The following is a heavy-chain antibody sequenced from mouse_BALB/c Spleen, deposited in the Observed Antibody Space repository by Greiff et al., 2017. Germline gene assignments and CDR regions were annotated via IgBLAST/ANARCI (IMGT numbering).Heavy chain of an antibody. D-gene: IGHD2-3*01. CDR2: ISYSGST. J-gene: IGHJ1*01. V-gene: IGHV3-2*02. CDR3: ARSGDGYYSWYFDV. Sequence: EVKLVESGPGLVKPSQSLSLTCTVTGYSITSDYAWNWIRQFPGNKLEWMGYISYSGSTSYNPSLKSRISITRDTSKNQFFLQLNSVTTEDTATYYCARSGDGYYSWYFDVWGAGTTVTVSS. CDR1: GYSITSDYA.